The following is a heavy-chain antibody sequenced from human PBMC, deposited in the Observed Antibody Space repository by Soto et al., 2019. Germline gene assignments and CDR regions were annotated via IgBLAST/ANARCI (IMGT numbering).Heavy chain of an antibody. CDR3: AREVDTGLIDY. D-gene: IGHD5-18*01. Sequence: ASVRASYSPSGGTFSSWGIPCVRQAPGQGLEWMGWISAYNGNTNYAQKLQGRVTMTTDTSTSTAYMELRSLRSDDTAVYYCAREVDTGLIDYWGQGTLVTVSS. CDR1: GGTFSSWG. CDR2: ISAYNGNT. J-gene: IGHJ4*02. V-gene: IGHV1-18*01.